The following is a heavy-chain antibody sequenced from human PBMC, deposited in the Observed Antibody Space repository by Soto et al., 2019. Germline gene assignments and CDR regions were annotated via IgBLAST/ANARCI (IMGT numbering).Heavy chain of an antibody. CDR3: ARANCGGDCPHFSYYYYGMDV. D-gene: IGHD2-21*02. V-gene: IGHV4-30-4*01. CDR2: IYYSGST. J-gene: IGHJ6*02. CDR1: GGSISSGDYY. Sequence: SETLSLTCTVSGGSISSGDYYWNWIRQPPGKGLEWIGYIYYSGSTYYNPSLKSRVTISVDTSKNQFSLKLSSVTAADTAVYYCARANCGGDCPHFSYYYYGMDVRGQGTTVTVSS.